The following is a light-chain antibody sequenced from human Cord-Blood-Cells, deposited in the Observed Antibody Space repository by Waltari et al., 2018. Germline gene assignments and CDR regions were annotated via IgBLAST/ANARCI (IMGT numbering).Light chain of an antibody. CDR1: SSNIGSNS. CDR3: AAWDDSLSGPV. V-gene: IGLV1-47*01. CDR2: RNN. J-gene: IGLJ3*02. Sequence: QSVLTPPPSAPGTPGPRAPISCSGSSSNIGSNSVYWYPQPPGTAPKLLIYRNNQRPSGVPDRFSGSKSGTSASLAISGLRSEDEADYYCAAWDDSLSGPVFGGGTKLTVL.